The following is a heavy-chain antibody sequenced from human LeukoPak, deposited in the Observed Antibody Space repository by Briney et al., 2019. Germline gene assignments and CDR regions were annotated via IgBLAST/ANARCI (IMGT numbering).Heavy chain of an antibody. CDR1: GGSISSSSYY. V-gene: IGHV4-39*01. Sequence: PSETLSLTCTVSGGSISSSSYYRGWIRQPPGKGLEWIGCIYYSGGTYYNPSLKSRVTISVDTSKNQFSLKLSSVTAADTAVYYCARHQYCSGGSCYANYYYYGMDVWGQGTTVSVSS. D-gene: IGHD2-15*01. J-gene: IGHJ6*02. CDR2: IYYSGGT. CDR3: ARHQYCSGGSCYANYYYYGMDV.